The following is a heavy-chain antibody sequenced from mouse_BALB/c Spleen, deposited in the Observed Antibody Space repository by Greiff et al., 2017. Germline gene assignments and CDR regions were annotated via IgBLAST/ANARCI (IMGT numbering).Heavy chain of an antibody. Sequence: EVQLVESGGGLVKPGGSLKLSCAASGFTFSSYAMSWVRQTPEKRLEWVATISSGGSYTYYPDSVKGRFTISRDNAKNTLYLQMSSLRSEDTAMYYCAEVRRGYWGQGTTLTVSS. CDR3: AEVRRGY. CDR1: GFTFSSYA. J-gene: IGHJ2*01. CDR2: ISSGGSYT. D-gene: IGHD2-14*01. V-gene: IGHV5-9-3*01.